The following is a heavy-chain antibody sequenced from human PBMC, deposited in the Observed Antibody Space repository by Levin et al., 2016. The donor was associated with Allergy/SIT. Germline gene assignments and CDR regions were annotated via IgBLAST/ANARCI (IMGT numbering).Heavy chain of an antibody. Sequence: ASVKVSCKASGYTVTGYYMHWVRQAPGQGLEWMGWINPNTGGTKYAQKFQGRVTMTRDTSISTAYMELSRLRSDDTAVYYCARDHGAAVAATPYYFDYWGQGTLVTVSS. J-gene: IGHJ4*02. CDR1: GYTVTGYY. CDR3: ARDHGAAVAATPYYFDY. V-gene: IGHV1-2*02. D-gene: IGHD2-15*01. CDR2: INPNTGGT.